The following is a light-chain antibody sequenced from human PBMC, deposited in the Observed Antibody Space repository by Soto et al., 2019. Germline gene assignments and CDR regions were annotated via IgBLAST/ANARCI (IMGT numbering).Light chain of an antibody. Sequence: ERVMTQSPATLSVSPGERATLSCRASQSVSINLAWYQQKPGQAPRLLIYGASSRATGIPARFSGSGSGTDFTLTISSLEPEDFAVYYCQQRSNWPPITFGQGTRLEIK. V-gene: IGKV3-11*01. CDR3: QQRSNWPPIT. CDR2: GAS. J-gene: IGKJ5*01. CDR1: QSVSIN.